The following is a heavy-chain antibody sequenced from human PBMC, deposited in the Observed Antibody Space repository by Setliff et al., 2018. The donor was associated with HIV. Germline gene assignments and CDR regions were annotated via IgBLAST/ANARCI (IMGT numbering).Heavy chain of an antibody. CDR3: AKTMYSSRWSGFDY. CDR2: IKPDGSEK. CDR1: GFSFSVYW. V-gene: IGHV3-7*01. Sequence: GGSLRLSCAAFGFSFSVYWMNWVRQAPGKGLEWVANIKPDGSEKYYVDSVKGRFTISRDNAKNSLYLQMNSLRAEDTAVYYCAKTMYSSRWSGFDYWGQGTLVTVSS. D-gene: IGHD6-13*01. J-gene: IGHJ4*02.